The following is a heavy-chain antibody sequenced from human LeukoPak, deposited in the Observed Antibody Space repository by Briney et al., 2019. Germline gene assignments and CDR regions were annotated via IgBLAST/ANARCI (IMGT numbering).Heavy chain of an antibody. J-gene: IGHJ4*02. CDR2: IYSGGNT. CDR3: TRDTPGIAASVSGG. V-gene: IGHV3-53*01. Sequence: GGSLRLSCTASGFSVSLNYMNWVRQAPGKGLEWVALIYSGGNTHYADSVKGRFTISRDNSKNTLYLQMSSLRVEDTAVYYCTRDTPGIAASVSGGWGQGTLVTVSS. D-gene: IGHD6-13*01. CDR1: GFSVSLNY.